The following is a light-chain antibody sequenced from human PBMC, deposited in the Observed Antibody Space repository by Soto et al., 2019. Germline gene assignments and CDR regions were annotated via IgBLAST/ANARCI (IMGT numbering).Light chain of an antibody. CDR1: KLGDKY. CDR2: QDS. Sequence: SYELTQPPSVSVSPGQTASITCSGDKLGDKYTCWYQQKSGQSPVLVIYQDSKRPSGIPERFSGSNSGNTATLTISGTQAMDEADYYCQAWDSSIPLRVFGTGTKLTVL. V-gene: IGLV3-1*01. CDR3: QAWDSSIPLRV. J-gene: IGLJ1*01.